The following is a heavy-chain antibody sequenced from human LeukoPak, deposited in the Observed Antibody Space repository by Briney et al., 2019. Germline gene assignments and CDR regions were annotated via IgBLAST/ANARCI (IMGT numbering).Heavy chain of an antibody. CDR2: INSDGSTA. D-gene: IGHD2-15*01. J-gene: IGHJ4*02. CDR3: ARANGGSFPPHFDY. CDR1: GFTFSSYW. Sequence: GGSLRLSCAASGFTFSSYWMHWVRQGPGKGLVWVSRINSDGSTANYADSVKGRFTISRDNAKNTLYLQMNSVRVEDTAVYYCARANGGSFPPHFDYWGQGTLVPVSS. V-gene: IGHV3-74*01.